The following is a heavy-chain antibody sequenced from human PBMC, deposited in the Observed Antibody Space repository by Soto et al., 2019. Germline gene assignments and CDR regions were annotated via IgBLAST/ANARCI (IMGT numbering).Heavy chain of an antibody. CDR2: IGTAGDT. Sequence: QPGGSLRLSCAASGFTFSSYDMHWVRQATGKGLEWVSAIGTAGDTYYPGSVKGRFTISRENAKNSLYLQMNSLRAEDTAVYYCARVDVVVNRYYYGMDVWGQGTTVTVSS. V-gene: IGHV3-13*01. CDR1: GFTFSSYD. CDR3: ARVDVVVNRYYYGMDV. J-gene: IGHJ6*02. D-gene: IGHD2-21*01.